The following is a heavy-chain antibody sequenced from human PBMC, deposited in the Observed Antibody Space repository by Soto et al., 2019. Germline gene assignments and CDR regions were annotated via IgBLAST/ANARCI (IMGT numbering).Heavy chain of an antibody. J-gene: IGHJ4*02. D-gene: IGHD1-26*01. V-gene: IGHV4-30-2*01. CDR3: AREVVGATDRNFDY. CDR1: GGSISSGGYS. Sequence: SETLSLTCAVSGGSISSGGYSWSWIRQPPGKGLEWIGYIYHSGSTYYNPSLKSRVTISVDRSKNQFSLKLSSVTAADTAVYYCAREVVGATDRNFDYWGQGTLVTVSS. CDR2: IYHSGST.